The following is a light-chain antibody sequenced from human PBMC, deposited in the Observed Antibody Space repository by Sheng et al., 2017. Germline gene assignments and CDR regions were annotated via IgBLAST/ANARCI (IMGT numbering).Light chain of an antibody. Sequence: EIVLTQSPGTLSLSPGEGATLSCRASQSVSSSYLAWYQQKPGQAPRLLIYGASSRATGISDRFSGSGSGADFTLSISRLEPEDLSVYYCQQYGRSPLTFGRRDRRWRS. CDR3: QQYGRSPLT. J-gene: IGKJ4*01. CDR2: GAS. V-gene: IGKV3-20*01. CDR1: QSVSSSY.